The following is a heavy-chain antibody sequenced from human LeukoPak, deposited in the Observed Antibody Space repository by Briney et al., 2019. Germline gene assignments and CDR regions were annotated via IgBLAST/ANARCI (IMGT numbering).Heavy chain of an antibody. CDR2: ISAYNGNT. D-gene: IGHD2-2*01. J-gene: IGHJ5*02. CDR1: GHTFTSYG. Sequence: GASVKVSCKASGHTFTSYGISWVRQAPGQGLEWMGWISAYNGNTNYAQKLQGRVTMTTDTSTSTAYMELRSLRSDDTAVYYCARLKYCSSTSCYGNWFDPWGQGTLVTVSS. V-gene: IGHV1-18*01. CDR3: ARLKYCSSTSCYGNWFDP.